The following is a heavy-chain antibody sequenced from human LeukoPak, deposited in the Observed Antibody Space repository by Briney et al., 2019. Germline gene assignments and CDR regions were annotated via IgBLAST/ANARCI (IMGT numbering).Heavy chain of an antibody. CDR3: ARTRLIAAAGTQAFDI. V-gene: IGHV1-3*01. D-gene: IGHD6-13*01. Sequence: ASVKVSCKASGYTFTSYAMHWVRQAPGQRLEWMGRINAGNGNTKYSQKFQGRVTITRDTSASTAYMELSSLRSEDTAVYYCARTRLIAAAGTQAFDIWGQGTMVTVSS. CDR2: INAGNGNT. J-gene: IGHJ3*02. CDR1: GYTFTSYA.